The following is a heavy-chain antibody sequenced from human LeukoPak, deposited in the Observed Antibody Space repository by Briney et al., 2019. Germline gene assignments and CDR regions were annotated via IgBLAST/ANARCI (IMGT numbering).Heavy chain of an antibody. CDR3: AREDYYDSSGYYRFDI. D-gene: IGHD3-22*01. Sequence: SETLSLTCTVSGGSISSYYWSWIRQPPGKVLEWIGSIYYSGSTNYNPSLKSRVTISVDTSKNQFSLKLSSVTAADTAVYYCAREDYYDSSGYYRFDIWGQGTMVTVSS. CDR2: IYYSGST. J-gene: IGHJ3*02. CDR1: GGSISSYY. V-gene: IGHV4-59*01.